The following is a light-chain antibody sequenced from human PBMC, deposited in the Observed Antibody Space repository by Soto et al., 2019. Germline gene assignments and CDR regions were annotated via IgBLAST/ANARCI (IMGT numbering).Light chain of an antibody. Sequence: DIVLTQSPGPLSLSPGETATLSCRASQSVSSSSLAWYQQKPGQAPRLLIYGASSRATGIPDRFSGSGSGTDFTLTISRLEPEDFAVYYCQQYSSSPLTFGGGTKVDI. CDR1: QSVSSSS. V-gene: IGKV3-20*01. CDR3: QQYSSSPLT. CDR2: GAS. J-gene: IGKJ4*01.